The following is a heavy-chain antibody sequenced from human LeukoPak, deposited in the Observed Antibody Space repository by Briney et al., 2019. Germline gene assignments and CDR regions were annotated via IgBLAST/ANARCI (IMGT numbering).Heavy chain of an antibody. J-gene: IGHJ4*02. V-gene: IGHV3-23*01. CDR1: GFTFSSYA. D-gene: IGHD5-12*01. Sequence: PGGSLRLSCAASGFTFSSYAMSWVRQAPGKGLEWVSAISGSGGSTYYADSVKGRFTVSRDNAKNSLYLQMNSPRAEDTAVYYCASKGGSGYDSDTIPLDYWGQGTLVTVSS. CDR3: ASKGGSGYDSDTIPLDY. CDR2: ISGSGGST.